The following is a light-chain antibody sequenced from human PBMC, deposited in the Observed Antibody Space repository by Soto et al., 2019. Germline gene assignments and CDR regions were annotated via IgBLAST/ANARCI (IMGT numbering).Light chain of an antibody. J-gene: IGKJ1*01. CDR2: DAS. CDR3: QQYNSYST. Sequence: DIQMTQSPSTLSASVGDRVTITCRASQSISSWLAWYQQKPGKAPKLLIYDASSLEGGVPSRFSGSGSGTEFTLTISSLQPDDFATYYCQQYNSYSTFSQGTKVDI. CDR1: QSISSW. V-gene: IGKV1-5*01.